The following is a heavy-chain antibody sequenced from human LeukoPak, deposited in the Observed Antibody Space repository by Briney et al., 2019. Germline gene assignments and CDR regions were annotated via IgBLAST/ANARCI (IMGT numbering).Heavy chain of an antibody. V-gene: IGHV1-18*01. CDR1: GGTFSSYA. CDR3: ARPISGSYYGGNDY. J-gene: IGHJ4*02. Sequence: ASVKVSCKASGGTFSSYAISWVRQAPGQGLEWMGWISAYNGNTNYAQKLQGRVTMTTDTSTSTAYMELRSLRSDDTAVYYCARPISGSYYGGNDYWGQGTLVTVSS. CDR2: ISAYNGNT. D-gene: IGHD1-26*01.